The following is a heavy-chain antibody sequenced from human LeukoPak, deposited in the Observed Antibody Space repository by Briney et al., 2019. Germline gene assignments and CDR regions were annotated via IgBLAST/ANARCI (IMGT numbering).Heavy chain of an antibody. CDR1: GFIFSDYK. V-gene: IGHV3-21*01. CDR2: ISSTSGQI. J-gene: IGHJ4*01. Sequence: GGSLRLSCAASGFIFSDYKMNWVRQAPGKGLEWVSSISSTSGQINYADSVKGRFTISRDSAKNSLYLQMNSLRAEDTAVYYCARAPTRDPYFDHWGHGTLVTVSS. CDR3: ARAPTRDPYFDH.